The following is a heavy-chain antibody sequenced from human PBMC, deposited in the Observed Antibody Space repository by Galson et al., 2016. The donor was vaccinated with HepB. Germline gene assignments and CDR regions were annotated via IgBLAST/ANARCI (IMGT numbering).Heavy chain of an antibody. Sequence: SLRLSCAASGFTFSSHAMNWVRQAPGKGLEWVSYISYSSNIIYYADSVKGRFTISRDNAKNSLYLQMNSLRDEDTAVYYCARGMFTGRGAFDIWGQGTRFTVSS. CDR3: ARGMFTGRGAFDI. CDR1: GFTFSSHA. D-gene: IGHD1-26*01. V-gene: IGHV3-48*02. CDR2: ISYSSNII. J-gene: IGHJ3*02.